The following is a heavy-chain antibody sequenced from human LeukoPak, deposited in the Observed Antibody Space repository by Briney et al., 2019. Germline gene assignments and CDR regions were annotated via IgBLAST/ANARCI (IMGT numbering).Heavy chain of an antibody. D-gene: IGHD3-10*01. CDR1: GFTFSTYT. Sequence: GRSLRLSCAASGFTFSTYTMNWVRQAPGKGLECLSSITISSRYIYYADSVKGRFTISRDNAKNSLFLHMNSLRAEDTAVYYCAREDASGSYYRSLDYWGQGTLVTVSS. CDR3: AREDASGSYYRSLDY. J-gene: IGHJ4*02. V-gene: IGHV3-21*01. CDR2: ITISSRYI.